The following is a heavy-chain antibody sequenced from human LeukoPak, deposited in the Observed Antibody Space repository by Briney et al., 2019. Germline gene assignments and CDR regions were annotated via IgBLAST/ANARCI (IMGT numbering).Heavy chain of an antibody. Sequence: GESLRLSCAASGFTFSSYSMNWVRQAPGKGLEWVSSISSSSSYIYYADSVKGRFTISRDNAKNSLYLQMNSLRAEDTAVYYCARDIGYYDFWSGPFDYWGRGTLVTVSS. CDR2: ISSSSSYI. V-gene: IGHV3-21*01. CDR1: GFTFSSYS. D-gene: IGHD3-3*01. CDR3: ARDIGYYDFWSGPFDY. J-gene: IGHJ4*02.